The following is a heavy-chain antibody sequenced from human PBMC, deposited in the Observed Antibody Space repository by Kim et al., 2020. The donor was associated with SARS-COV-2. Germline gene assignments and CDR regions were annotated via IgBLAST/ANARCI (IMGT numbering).Heavy chain of an antibody. CDR2: INHSGST. CDR3: ARVVHSRFLEWFDAFDI. CDR1: GGSFSGYY. V-gene: IGHV4-34*01. Sequence: SETLSLTCAVYGGSFSGYYWSWIRQPPGKGLEWIGEINHSGSTNYNPSLKSRVTISVDTSKNQFSLKLSSVTAADTAVYYCARVVHSRFLEWFDAFDIWGQGTMVTVSS. D-gene: IGHD3-3*01. J-gene: IGHJ3*02.